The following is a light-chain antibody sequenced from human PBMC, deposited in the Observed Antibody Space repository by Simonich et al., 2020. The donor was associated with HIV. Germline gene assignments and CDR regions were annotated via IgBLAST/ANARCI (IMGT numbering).Light chain of an antibody. CDR2: GAS. V-gene: IGKV3-15*01. CDR1: QSVSSN. J-gene: IGKJ1*01. Sequence: EIVMTQSPGTLSVSPGERATLSCRASQSVSSNLAWYQQKPGQAPRLLIYGASTRATDIPARFSGSGSGTEFTLTISSLQSEDFAVYYCQQYNNWPRTFGQGTQVEIK. CDR3: QQYNNWPRT.